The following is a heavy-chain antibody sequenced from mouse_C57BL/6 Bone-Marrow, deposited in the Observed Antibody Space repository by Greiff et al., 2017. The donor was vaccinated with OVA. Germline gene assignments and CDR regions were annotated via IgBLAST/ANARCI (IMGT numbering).Heavy chain of an antibody. V-gene: IGHV1-4*01. CDR1: GYTFTSYT. D-gene: IGHD1-1*01. CDR2: INPSSGYT. CDR3: ARWDSYGTSYSWFAY. J-gene: IGHJ3*01. Sequence: VKLQESGPELARPGASVKMSCKASGYTFTSYTMHWVKQRPGQGLEWLGDINPSSGYTKSNQKFKDKATLTAAKSSSTAYMQLSSLTSEDSAVYSGARWDSYGTSYSWFAYWGQGTLVTVSA.